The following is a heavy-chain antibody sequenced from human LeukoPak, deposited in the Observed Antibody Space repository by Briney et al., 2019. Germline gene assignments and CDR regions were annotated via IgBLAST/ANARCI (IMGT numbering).Heavy chain of an antibody. Sequence: SETLSLTCAVYGGSFSGYYWSWIRQPPGKGLEWIGEINHSGSTNYNPSLKSRVTISVDTSKNQFSLKLSSVTAADTAVYYCARSVLWAYYMDLWGKGTTVTVSS. CDR2: INHSGST. V-gene: IGHV4-34*01. J-gene: IGHJ6*03. CDR3: ARSVLWAYYMDL. D-gene: IGHD3-16*01. CDR1: GGSFSGYY.